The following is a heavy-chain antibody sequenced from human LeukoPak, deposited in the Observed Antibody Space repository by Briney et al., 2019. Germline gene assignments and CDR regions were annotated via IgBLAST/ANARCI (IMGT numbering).Heavy chain of an antibody. D-gene: IGHD3-22*01. CDR1: GFTFSSYG. Sequence: GRSPRTFCAASGFTFSSYGKHWVRQAPGKGLEWVAVISYDGSNKYYADSVKGRFTISRDNSKNTLYLQMNSLRAEDTAVHYCAQDQGFWDSSGPRLYGMDFWSQGATVTVSS. V-gene: IGHV3-30*18. CDR3: AQDQGFWDSSGPRLYGMDF. CDR2: ISYDGSNK. J-gene: IGHJ6*02.